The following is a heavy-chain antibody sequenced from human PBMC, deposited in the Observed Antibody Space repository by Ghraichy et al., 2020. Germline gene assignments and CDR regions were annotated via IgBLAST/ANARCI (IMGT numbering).Heavy chain of an antibody. D-gene: IGHD2-21*02. CDR1: GGSISSSSYY. V-gene: IGHV4-39*01. Sequence: SETLSLTCTVSGGSISSSSYYWGWIRQPPGKGLEWIGSIYYSGSTYYNPSLKSRVTISVDTSKNQFSLKLSSVTAADTAVYYCARRDSINGGDRYNWFDPWGQGTLVTVSS. CDR3: ARRDSINGGDRYNWFDP. J-gene: IGHJ5*02. CDR2: IYYSGST.